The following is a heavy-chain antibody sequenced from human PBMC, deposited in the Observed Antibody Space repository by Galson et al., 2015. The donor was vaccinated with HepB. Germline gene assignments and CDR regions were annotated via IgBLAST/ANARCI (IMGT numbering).Heavy chain of an antibody. D-gene: IGHD6-19*01. CDR3: TRGRDSSGWDTSDY. CDR1: GFTFSSYA. J-gene: IGHJ4*02. V-gene: IGHV3-23*01. Sequence: SLRLSCAASGFTFSSYAMSWVRQAPGKGLEWVSAISGSGGSTYYADSVKGRFTISRDNSKNTLYLQMNSLKTEDTAVYYCTRGRDSSGWDTSDYWGQGTLVTVSS. CDR2: ISGSGGST.